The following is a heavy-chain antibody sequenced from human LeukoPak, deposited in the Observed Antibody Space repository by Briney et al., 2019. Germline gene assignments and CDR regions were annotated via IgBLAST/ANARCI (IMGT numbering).Heavy chain of an antibody. CDR1: GFTFSSYW. V-gene: IGHV3-7*01. D-gene: IGHD3-3*01. CDR3: ARDGSYYDFWSGYRYYYYYYGMDV. CDR2: IKQDGSEK. Sequence: AGGSLRLSCAASGFTFSSYWMSWVRQAPGKGLEWVANIKQDGSEKYYVDSVKGRFTISRDNAKNSLYLHMNSLRAEDTAVYYCARDGSYYDFWSGYRYYYYYYGMDVWGQGTTVTVSS. J-gene: IGHJ6*02.